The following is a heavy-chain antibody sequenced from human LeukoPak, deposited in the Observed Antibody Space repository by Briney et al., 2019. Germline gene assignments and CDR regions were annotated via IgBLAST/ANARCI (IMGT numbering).Heavy chain of an antibody. CDR2: VSAYNGNT. CDR1: GYAFTTYS. CDR3: ARDPRGGWSNFDY. V-gene: IGHV1-18*01. Sequence: GASVKVSCKTSGYAFTTYSISWVRQAPGQGLEWVGWVSAYNGNTYYAEKFQGRVTMTTDTSTMTAYMELTSLRSDDTAIYYCARDPRGGWSNFDYWGQGTLVTVSS. D-gene: IGHD6-19*01. J-gene: IGHJ4*02.